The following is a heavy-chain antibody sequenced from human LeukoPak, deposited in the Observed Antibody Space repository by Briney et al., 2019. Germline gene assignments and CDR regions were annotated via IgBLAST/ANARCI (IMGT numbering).Heavy chain of an antibody. J-gene: IGHJ4*02. CDR1: GFTFSSYS. Sequence: GGSLRLSCAASGFTFSSYSMNWVRQAPGKGLEWVSSISSSSSYIYYADSVRGRFTISRDNAKNSLYLQMNSLRAEDTAVYYCAREIVRTLDYWGQGTLVTVSS. V-gene: IGHV3-21*01. CDR3: AREIVRTLDY. CDR2: ISSSSSYI. D-gene: IGHD1-14*01.